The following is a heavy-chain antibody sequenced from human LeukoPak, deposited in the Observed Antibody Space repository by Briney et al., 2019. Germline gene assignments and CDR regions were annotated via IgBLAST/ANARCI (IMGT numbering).Heavy chain of an antibody. CDR1: GCTFTGYY. V-gene: IGHV1-2*02. J-gene: IGHJ4*02. Sequence: ASVEVSCKASGCTFTGYYMHWVRQAPGQGLEWVGWINPNSGGTNYAQKFQGRVTMTRDTSISTAYMELSRLRSDDTAVYYCAREVEMATIEGEQDYWGQGTLVTVPS. D-gene: IGHD5-24*01. CDR2: INPNSGGT. CDR3: AREVEMATIEGEQDY.